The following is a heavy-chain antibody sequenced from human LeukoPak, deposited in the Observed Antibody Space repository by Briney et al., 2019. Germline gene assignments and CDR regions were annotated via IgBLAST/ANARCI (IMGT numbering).Heavy chain of an antibody. CDR1: GGSISSYY. V-gene: IGHV4-4*07. Sequence: PSETLSLTCAVSGGSISSYYWSWIRQPAGKGLEWIGRIYTSGSTNYNPSLKSRGTISVDTSKNQFSLKLSSVTAADTAVYYCAGRIAVAGSHYWGQGTLVTVSS. CDR2: IYTSGST. J-gene: IGHJ4*02. CDR3: AGRIAVAGSHY. D-gene: IGHD6-19*01.